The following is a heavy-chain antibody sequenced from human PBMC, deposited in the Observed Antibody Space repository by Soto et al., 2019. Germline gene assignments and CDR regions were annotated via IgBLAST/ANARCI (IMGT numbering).Heavy chain of an antibody. J-gene: IGHJ6*02. CDR3: ARDDYGDYAGYGMDV. CDR1: GFTFSSYG. D-gene: IGHD4-17*01. Sequence: QVQLVESGGGVVQPGRSLRLSCAASGFTFSSYGMHWVRQAPGKGLEWVAVIWYDGSNKYYADSVKGRFTISRDNSKNTLYLQMNSLRAEDTAVYYCARDDYGDYAGYGMDVWGQGTTVTVSS. V-gene: IGHV3-33*01. CDR2: IWYDGSNK.